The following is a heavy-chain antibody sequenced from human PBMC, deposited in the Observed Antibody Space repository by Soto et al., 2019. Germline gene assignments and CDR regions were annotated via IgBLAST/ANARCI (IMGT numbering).Heavy chain of an antibody. Sequence: QTGGSLRLSCAASGFTFSSYGMHWVRQAPGKGLEWVAVISYDGSNKYYADSVTGRFTISRDNSKNTLYLQMNSLRAEDTAVYYCAKEPSSTTPGFDYWGQGTLVTVSS. V-gene: IGHV3-30*18. J-gene: IGHJ4*02. CDR1: GFTFSSYG. CDR3: AKEPSSTTPGFDY. CDR2: ISYDGSNK. D-gene: IGHD6-13*01.